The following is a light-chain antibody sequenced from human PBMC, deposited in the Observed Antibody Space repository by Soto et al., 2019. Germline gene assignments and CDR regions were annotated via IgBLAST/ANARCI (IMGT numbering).Light chain of an antibody. J-gene: IGKJ4*01. V-gene: IGKV3-11*01. Sequence: EIVLTQSPATLSLSPGERATLSCRASQSVSSYLAWYQQKPGQAPRLLIYDASNRATGIPARFSGSGSGTDFPPTISSLEPEDFAVYYCQQRTNCPLTFGGGTKGEIK. CDR1: QSVSSY. CDR2: DAS. CDR3: QQRTNCPLT.